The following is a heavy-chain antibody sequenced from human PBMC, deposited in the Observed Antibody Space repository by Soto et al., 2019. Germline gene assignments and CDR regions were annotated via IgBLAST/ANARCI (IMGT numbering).Heavy chain of an antibody. J-gene: IGHJ5*02. CDR3: TAEFYDSSSLLT. Sequence: EVQLVESGGGLVKPGGSLRLSCVASGFTFNNAWMNWVRQAPGKGLEWVGRIKSETDGGTTDYVAPVKGRFTISRDDSKTTLHLQVTRLETEDTSGYYGTAEFYDSSSLLTWGRGALVTVSA. CDR2: IKSETDGGTT. CDR1: GFTFNNAW. D-gene: IGHD3-22*01. V-gene: IGHV3-15*07.